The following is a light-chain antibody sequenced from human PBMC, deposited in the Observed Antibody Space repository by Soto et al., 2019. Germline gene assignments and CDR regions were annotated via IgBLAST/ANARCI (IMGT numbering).Light chain of an antibody. Sequence: EIVLTQSPAPLSLSPGERATSSCRASQSVSSYLAWYQQKPGQAPRLLSYEASNRATGIPARFSGSGSGTDFTLTIGSLEPEDFAVYYCQHRSGWPALTFGGGTEVEIK. J-gene: IGKJ4*01. CDR3: QHRSGWPALT. CDR2: EAS. CDR1: QSVSSY. V-gene: IGKV3-11*01.